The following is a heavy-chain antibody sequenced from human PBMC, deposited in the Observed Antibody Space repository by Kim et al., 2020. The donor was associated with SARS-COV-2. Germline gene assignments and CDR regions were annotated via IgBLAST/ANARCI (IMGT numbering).Heavy chain of an antibody. CDR3: AREGYYDFWSGHNDAFDI. J-gene: IGHJ3*02. CDR2: IYYSGST. CDR1: GGSISSYY. V-gene: IGHV4-59*01. D-gene: IGHD3-3*01. Sequence: SQTLSLTCTVSGGSISSYYWSWIRQPPGKGLEWIGYIYYSGSTNYNPSLKSRVTISVDTSKNQFSLKLSSVTAADTAVYYCAREGYYDFWSGHNDAFDIWGQGTMVTVSS.